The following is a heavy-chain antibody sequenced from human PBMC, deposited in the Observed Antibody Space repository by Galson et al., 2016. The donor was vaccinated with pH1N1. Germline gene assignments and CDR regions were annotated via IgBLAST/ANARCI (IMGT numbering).Heavy chain of an antibody. CDR1: GGSFRGYY. V-gene: IGHV4-34*01. D-gene: IGHD6-19*01. J-gene: IGHJ3*01. CDR2: INHGGST. Sequence: ETLSLTCAVYGGSFRGYYWSWIRQSPEKGLEWIGEINHGGSTNYNPSLEGRVPLSLDTSKNHFSLRLMAVTAADTAVYFCARHSTSGFPTIEVAARRRPFDVWGQGTLVTVSS. CDR3: ARHSTSGFPTIEVAARRRPFDV.